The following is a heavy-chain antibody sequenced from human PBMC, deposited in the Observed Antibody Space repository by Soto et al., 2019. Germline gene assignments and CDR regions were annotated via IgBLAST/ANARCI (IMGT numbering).Heavy chain of an antibody. CDR3: AKSRDGYSFYYYYGMDV. CDR1: GFTFSNYG. CDR2: LLHDGSNE. J-gene: IGHJ6*02. V-gene: IGHV3-30*18. D-gene: IGHD5-18*01. Sequence: QVQLVESGGGVVQPGRSLRLSCAAPGFTFSNYGMHWVRQAPGKGLEWVALLLHDGSNEYYADSVKGRFTISRDNSKNTLYLQMNSLRADDTAVYYCAKSRDGYSFYYYYGMDVWGQGTTVTVSS.